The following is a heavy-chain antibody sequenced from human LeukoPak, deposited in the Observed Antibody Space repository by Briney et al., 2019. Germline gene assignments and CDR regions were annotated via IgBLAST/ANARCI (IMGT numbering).Heavy chain of an antibody. V-gene: IGHV1-2*02. J-gene: IGHJ3*02. CDR3: ARDGGYCSGGSCHDAFDI. CDR2: INPNSGGT. Sequence: ASVKVSCKVSGYTLTELSIHWVRQAPGQGLEWMGWINPNSGGTNYAQKFQGRVTMTRDTSISTAYMELSRLRSDDTAVYYCARDGGYCSGGSCHDAFDIWGQGTMVTVSS. CDR1: GYTLTELS. D-gene: IGHD2-15*01.